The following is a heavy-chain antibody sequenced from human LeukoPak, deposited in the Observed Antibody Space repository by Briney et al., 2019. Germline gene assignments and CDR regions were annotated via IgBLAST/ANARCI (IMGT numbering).Heavy chain of an antibody. CDR1: GYTFTGYY. Sequence: ASVKVSCKASGYTFTGYYIYWVRQAPGQGLEWMGRINPNSGDTNYAQKFQGRVTMTRDTSISTAYMELSRLRSDDTAVYYCAKDFSYGDYSDYWGQGTLVTVSS. J-gene: IGHJ4*02. CDR3: AKDFSYGDYSDY. D-gene: IGHD4-17*01. V-gene: IGHV1-2*06. CDR2: INPNSGDT.